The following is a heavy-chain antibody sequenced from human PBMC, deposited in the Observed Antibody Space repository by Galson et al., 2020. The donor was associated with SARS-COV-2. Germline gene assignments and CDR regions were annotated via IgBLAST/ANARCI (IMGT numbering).Heavy chain of an antibody. V-gene: IGHV3-33*01. J-gene: IGHJ3*02. CDR1: GFTFSSYG. D-gene: IGHD1-26*01. CDR3: ARDLPIIVGSSDDAFDI. Sequence: GGSLRLSCAASGFTFSSYGMHWVRQAPGKGLEWVAVIWYDGSNKYYADSVKGRFTISRDNSKNTLYLQMNSLRAEDTAVYYCARDLPIIVGSSDDAFDIWGQGTMVTVSS. CDR2: IWYDGSNK.